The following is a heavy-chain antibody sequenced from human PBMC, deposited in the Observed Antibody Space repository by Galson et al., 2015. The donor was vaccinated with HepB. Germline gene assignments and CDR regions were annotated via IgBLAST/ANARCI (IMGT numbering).Heavy chain of an antibody. CDR3: AREKRSGLMDY. J-gene: IGHJ4*02. D-gene: IGHD6-19*01. Sequence: SLRLSCAASGFTFSDHYMDWVRQAPGKGLEWVGRSRNKANSYTTEFAASVEGRFTIYRDNAKNSLYLQMNSLRVEDTAVYYCAREKRSGLMDYWGQGTLVTVSS. V-gene: IGHV3-72*01. CDR1: GFTFSDHY. CDR2: SRNKANSYTT.